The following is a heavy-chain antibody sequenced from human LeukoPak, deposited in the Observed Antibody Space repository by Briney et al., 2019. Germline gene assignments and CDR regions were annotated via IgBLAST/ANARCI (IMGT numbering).Heavy chain of an antibody. Sequence: GASVKVSCKASGGTFSSYAISWVRQAPGQGLEWMGWMNPNSGNTGYAQKFQGRVTMTRNTSISTAYMELSSLRSEDTAVYYCARGVMDYGGNSAGDAFDIWGQGTMVTVSS. J-gene: IGHJ3*02. CDR1: GGTFSSYA. V-gene: IGHV1-8*02. CDR3: ARGVMDYGGNSAGDAFDI. CDR2: MNPNSGNT. D-gene: IGHD4-23*01.